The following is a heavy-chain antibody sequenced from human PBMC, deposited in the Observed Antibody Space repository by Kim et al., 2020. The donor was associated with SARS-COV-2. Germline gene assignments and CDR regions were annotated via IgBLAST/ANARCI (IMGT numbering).Heavy chain of an antibody. CDR2: ISAGYGNT. D-gene: IGHD1-1*01. V-gene: IGHV1-3*01. J-gene: IGHJ5*02. Sequence: ASVKVSCKTSGYTFSSYAIHWVRQAPGQRLEWLGWISAGYGNTKYSQKFQGRLTITRDSSASTAYMELRSLTSEDTALYYCTRSPNTISDWFDPWGQGTLVTVPS. CDR3: TRSPNTISDWFDP. CDR1: GYTFSSYA.